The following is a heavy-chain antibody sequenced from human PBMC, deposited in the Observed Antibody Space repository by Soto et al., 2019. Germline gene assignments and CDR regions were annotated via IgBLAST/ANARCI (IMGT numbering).Heavy chain of an antibody. Sequence: QVQLVQSGAEVKKPGASVKVSCKASGYTFTSYAMHWVRQAPGQRLEWMGWINAGNGNTKYSQNFQGRVTITRDTSASTAYMELSSLRSEDTAVYYCARGVRLYWYFDLWGRGTLVTVSS. V-gene: IGHV1-3*01. CDR2: INAGNGNT. CDR3: ARGVRLYWYFDL. J-gene: IGHJ2*01. CDR1: GYTFTSYA.